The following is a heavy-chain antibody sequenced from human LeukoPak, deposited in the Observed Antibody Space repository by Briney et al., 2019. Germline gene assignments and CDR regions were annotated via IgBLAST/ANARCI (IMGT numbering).Heavy chain of an antibody. J-gene: IGHJ5*02. D-gene: IGHD3-22*01. V-gene: IGHV1-18*01. CDR1: GGTFSSYA. Sequence: GASVKVSCKASGGTFSSYAISWVRQAPGQGLEWMGWISAYNGNTNYAQKLQGRVTMTTDTSTSTAYMELRSLRSDDTAVYYCARVPCYDSSGYYPCWFDPWGQGTLVTVSS. CDR3: ARVPCYDSSGYYPCWFDP. CDR2: ISAYNGNT.